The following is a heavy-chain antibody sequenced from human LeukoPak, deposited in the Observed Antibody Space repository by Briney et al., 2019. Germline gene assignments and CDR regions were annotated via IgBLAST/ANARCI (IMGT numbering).Heavy chain of an antibody. CDR2: INPSSGST. J-gene: IGHJ4*02. V-gene: IGHV1-46*01. D-gene: IGHD3-3*01. CDR1: GDTFSSYY. CDR3: ARGGVLRFLEHLDY. Sequence: ASVKVSCKASGDTFSSYYMHWVRQAPGQGLEWMGIINPSSGSTTYAQKFQGRVTMTRDTSTSTVYMELSSLRSEDTAVYYCARGGVLRFLEHLDYWGQGTLVTVSS.